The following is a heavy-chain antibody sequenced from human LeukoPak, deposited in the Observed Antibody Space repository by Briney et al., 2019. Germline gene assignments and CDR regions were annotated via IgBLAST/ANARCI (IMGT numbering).Heavy chain of an antibody. Sequence: SETLSLTCTVSGGSISSSSYYWGWIRQPPGKGLEWIGSIYYSGSTYYNPSLKSRVIISVDTSKNQFSLKLRSVTAADTAVYYCARISSSNWYNERGAFDVWGQGTMVTVSS. CDR1: GGSISSSSYY. J-gene: IGHJ3*01. V-gene: IGHV4-39*07. D-gene: IGHD6-13*01. CDR3: ARISSSNWYNERGAFDV. CDR2: IYYSGST.